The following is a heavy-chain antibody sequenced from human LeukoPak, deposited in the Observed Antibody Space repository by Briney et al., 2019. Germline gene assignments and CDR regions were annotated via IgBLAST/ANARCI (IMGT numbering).Heavy chain of an antibody. Sequence: SETLSLTCAVSGGSISSGGYSWSWIRQPPGKGLVWIGYIYHSGSTYYNPSLKSRVTISVYRSKNQFSLKLSSVTAADTAVYYCARRSCSGGSCHLDYWGQGTLVTVSS. J-gene: IGHJ4*02. CDR3: ARRSCSGGSCHLDY. V-gene: IGHV4-30-2*01. CDR2: IYHSGST. CDR1: GGSISSGGYS. D-gene: IGHD2-15*01.